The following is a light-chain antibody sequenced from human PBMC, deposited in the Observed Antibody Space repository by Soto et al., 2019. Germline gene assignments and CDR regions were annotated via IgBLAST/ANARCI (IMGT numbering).Light chain of an antibody. J-gene: IGKJ4*01. CDR1: QTVTNTY. V-gene: IGKV3-20*01. CDR3: QQYGTLPPT. CDR2: GAS. Sequence: EIVLTQSPGTLSLSPGERATLSCRASQTVTNTYLAWYQQKSGQAPKFLIYGASNRATGIPDRFSGSGSGTDFTLTISRLEPEDFAVYYCQQYGTLPPTFGGGTKGEI.